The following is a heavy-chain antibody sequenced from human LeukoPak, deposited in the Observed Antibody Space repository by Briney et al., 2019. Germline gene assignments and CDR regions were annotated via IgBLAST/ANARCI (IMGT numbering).Heavy chain of an antibody. D-gene: IGHD3-22*01. V-gene: IGHV3-9*01. J-gene: IGHJ4*02. CDR3: AKADGGYYYDSSGYYWVRPFDY. Sequence: GGSLRLSCAASGFTFDDYAMHWVRQAPGKGLEWVSGISWNSGSIGYADSVKGRFTISRDNAKNSLYLQMNSLRAEDTALYYCAKADGGYYYDSSGYYWVRPFDYRGQGTLVTVSS. CDR2: ISWNSGSI. CDR1: GFTFDDYA.